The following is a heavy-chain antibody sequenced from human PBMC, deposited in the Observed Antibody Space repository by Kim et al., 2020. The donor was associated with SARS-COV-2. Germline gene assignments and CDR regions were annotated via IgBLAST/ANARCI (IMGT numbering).Heavy chain of an antibody. V-gene: IGHV4-59*01. D-gene: IGHD2-8*01. CDR1: GDSITDYY. J-gene: IGHJ5*02. CDR3: AQEMLSPTNWFDP. Sequence: SETLSLTCAVSGDSITDYYWSWLRQPPGKGLEWIGYIHYHSGNTHYTPSLKSRVTISADASKNQFSLKVTSVTAADTALYYCAQEMLSPTNWFDPWGQG. CDR2: IHYHSGNT.